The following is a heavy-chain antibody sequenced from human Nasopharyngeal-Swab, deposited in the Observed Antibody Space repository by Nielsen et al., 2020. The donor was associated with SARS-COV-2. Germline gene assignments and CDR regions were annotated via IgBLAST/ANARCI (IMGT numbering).Heavy chain of an antibody. D-gene: IGHD1-14*01. Sequence: GGSLRLSCAASGFAFSNYVMHWVRQAPGQGLEWVSAISSSTTYIYYAASVKGRFTVSRDNADNSLFLQMNSLRAEDTAVYYCARDQTGQNQLFDYWGQGALVTVSS. CDR3: ARDQTGQNQLFDY. J-gene: IGHJ4*02. CDR1: GFAFSNYV. V-gene: IGHV3-21*01. CDR2: ISSSTTYI.